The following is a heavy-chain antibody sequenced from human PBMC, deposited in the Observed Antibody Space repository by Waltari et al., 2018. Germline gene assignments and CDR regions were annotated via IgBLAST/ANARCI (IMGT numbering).Heavy chain of an antibody. CDR3: ARGHGTGMIGRWHYYYYGMDV. Sequence: QVQLQQWGAGLLKPSETLSLTCVVHGGFFNNNFRTWTRHSPGQGLEWIGEINHSGVTNDNPSLKSRVTISVDTSKNQFSLNLRSVTAADTAVYYCARGHGTGMIGRWHYYYYGMDVWGQGTTVTVSS. CDR2: INHSGVT. D-gene: IGHD3-22*01. J-gene: IGHJ6*02. V-gene: IGHV4-34*01. CDR1: GGFFNNNF.